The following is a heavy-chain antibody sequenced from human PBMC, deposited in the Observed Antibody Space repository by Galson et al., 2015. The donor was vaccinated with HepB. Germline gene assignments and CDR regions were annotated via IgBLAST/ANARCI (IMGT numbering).Heavy chain of an antibody. CDR2: INSNGKTT. V-gene: IGHV3-74*01. Sequence: SLRLSCAASGFTFSFYWMHWVRQAPGKGLVWVSRINSNGKTTDYADSVKGRFTISRDNAKNTLYLQMNSLRAEDTAVYYCARGVLIGGQGTLVTVSS. CDR1: GFTFSFYW. CDR3: ARGVLI. J-gene: IGHJ4*02.